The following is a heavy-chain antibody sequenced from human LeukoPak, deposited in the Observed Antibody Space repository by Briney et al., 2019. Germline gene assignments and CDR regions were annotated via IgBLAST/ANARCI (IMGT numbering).Heavy chain of an antibody. D-gene: IGHD6-13*01. Sequence: PGGSLRLSCAASGFTFSSYAMSWVRQAPGKGLEWVSAVSGSGGSTYYADSVKGRFTISRDNSKNTLYLQMNSLRAEDTAVYYCAKDYSSSCEYFQHWGQGTLVTVSS. CDR2: VSGSGGST. V-gene: IGHV3-23*01. J-gene: IGHJ1*01. CDR1: GFTFSSYA. CDR3: AKDYSSSCEYFQH.